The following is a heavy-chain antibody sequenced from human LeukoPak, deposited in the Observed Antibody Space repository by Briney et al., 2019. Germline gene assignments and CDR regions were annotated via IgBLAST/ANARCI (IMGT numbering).Heavy chain of an antibody. Sequence: ASVKVSCKASGGTFSSYAISWVRQAPGQGLEWMGGIIPIFGTAYYAQKFQGRVTITTDESTSTAYMELSSLRSEDTAVYYCARGVPQPAAMWYYFDYWGQGTLVTVSS. CDR2: IIPIFGTA. J-gene: IGHJ4*02. D-gene: IGHD2-2*01. CDR1: GGTFSSYA. CDR3: ARGVPQPAAMWYYFDY. V-gene: IGHV1-69*05.